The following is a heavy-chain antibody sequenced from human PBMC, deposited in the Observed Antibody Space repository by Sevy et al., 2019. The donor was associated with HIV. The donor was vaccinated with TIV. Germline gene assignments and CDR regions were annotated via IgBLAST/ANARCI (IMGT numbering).Heavy chain of an antibody. J-gene: IGHJ4*02. Sequence: SETLSLTCTVSGGSISSSSYYWGWIRQPPGKGLEWIGSIYYSGSTYYNPSLKSRVTISVDTSKNQFSLKLSSVTAADTAVYYGARHVVVTATLDYWGQGTLVTVSS. CDR1: GGSISSSSYY. CDR3: ARHVVVTATLDY. D-gene: IGHD2-21*02. V-gene: IGHV4-39*01. CDR2: IYYSGST.